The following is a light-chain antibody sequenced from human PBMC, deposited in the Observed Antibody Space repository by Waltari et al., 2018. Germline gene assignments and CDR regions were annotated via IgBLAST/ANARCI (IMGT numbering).Light chain of an antibody. CDR1: TNDIGTYAY. CDR2: DIS. CDR3: SSYTSTSTLVV. J-gene: IGLJ2*01. Sequence: QSALTQPASVSGSPGPSLTISCSGTTNDIGTYAYVSCYQHPPGKAPKLIIYDISHRPSGVSSRFSGSKSGNTASLTVSGLQAEDEADYYCSSYTSTSTLVVFGGGTKLTVL. V-gene: IGLV2-14*03.